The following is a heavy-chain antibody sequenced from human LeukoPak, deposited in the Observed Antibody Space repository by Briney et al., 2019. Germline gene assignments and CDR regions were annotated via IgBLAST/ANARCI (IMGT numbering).Heavy chain of an antibody. V-gene: IGHV3-9*01. CDR2: ISWNGGKI. CDR3: ARKTGTTGEAFDY. CDR1: GFTFDDYA. Sequence: PGRSLRLSCVTSGFTFDDYAMHWVRQAPGKGLEWVSGISWNGGKIDYADSVKGRFTISRDNAENSLYLQMNSLRAEDTAVYYCARKTGTTGEAFDYWGQGTQVTVSS. J-gene: IGHJ4*02. D-gene: IGHD1-1*01.